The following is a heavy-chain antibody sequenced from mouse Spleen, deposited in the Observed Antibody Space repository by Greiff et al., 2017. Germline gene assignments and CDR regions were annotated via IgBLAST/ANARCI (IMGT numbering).Heavy chain of an antibody. Sequence: QVQLQQPGAELVKPGASVKMSCKASGYTFTSYWITWVKQRPGQGLEWIGDIYPGSGSTNYNEKFKSKATLTVDTSSSTAYMQLSSLTSEDSAVYYCARRGIYYGLKTDWGQGTTLTVSS. CDR3: ARRGIYYGLKTD. D-gene: IGHD1-1*01. V-gene: IGHV1-55*01. CDR1: GYTFTSYW. CDR2: IYPGSGST. J-gene: IGHJ2*01.